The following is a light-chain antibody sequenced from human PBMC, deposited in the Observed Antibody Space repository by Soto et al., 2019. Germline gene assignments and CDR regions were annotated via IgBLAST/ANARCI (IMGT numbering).Light chain of an antibody. CDR2: DAS. CDR3: QQRSNWPRT. CDR1: QSVSSY. J-gene: IGKJ2*01. Sequence: EIVLTQSPATLSLSPGERATLSCRASQSVSSYLAWYQQKPGQAPRLLIYDASNRATGIPARFSGSGSGTDVTITISSLEPEDFAVYYCQQRSNWPRTFGQGTKLEIK. V-gene: IGKV3-11*01.